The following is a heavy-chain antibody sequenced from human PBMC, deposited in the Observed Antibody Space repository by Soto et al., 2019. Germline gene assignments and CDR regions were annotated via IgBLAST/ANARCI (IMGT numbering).Heavy chain of an antibody. CDR3: ARDGREQLVRGRSFDWFDP. CDR2: IIPIFGTA. D-gene: IGHD6-6*01. V-gene: IGHV1-69*13. CDR1: GGTFSSYA. J-gene: IGHJ5*02. Sequence: ASVKVSCKASGGTFSSYAISWVRQAPGQGLEWMGGIIPIFGTANYAQEFQGRVTITADESTSTAYMELSSLRSEDTAVYYCARDGREQLVRGRSFDWFDPWGQGTLVTVSS.